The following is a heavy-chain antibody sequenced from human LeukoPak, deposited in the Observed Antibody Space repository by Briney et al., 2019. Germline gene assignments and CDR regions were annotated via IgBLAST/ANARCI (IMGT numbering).Heavy chain of an antibody. V-gene: IGHV4-59*01. J-gene: IGHJ6*03. Sequence: SETLSLTCTVSGGSISSYYWSWIRQPPGKGLEWIGYIYYSGSTNYNPSLKGRVTISVDTSKNQFSLKLSSVTAADTAVYYCARARLQLDHYYYYMDVWGKGTTVTVSS. CDR2: IYYSGST. CDR1: GGSISSYY. CDR3: ARARLQLDHYYYYMDV. D-gene: IGHD4-11*01.